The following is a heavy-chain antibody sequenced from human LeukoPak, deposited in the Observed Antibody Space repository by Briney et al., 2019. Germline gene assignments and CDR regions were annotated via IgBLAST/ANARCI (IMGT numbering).Heavy chain of an antibody. CDR3: ARQLLLHGYYYGMDV. V-gene: IGHV3-21*01. D-gene: IGHD2-15*01. Sequence: GGSLRLSCAASGFTFSSYSMNWGGQAPGKGREWVSSISISCSYIYSAASVKGRFTISRDNAKTSLYLQMNSLRAEDTAVYYCARQLLLHGYYYGMDVWGQGTTVTVSS. CDR2: ISISCSYI. CDR1: GFTFSSYS. J-gene: IGHJ6*02.